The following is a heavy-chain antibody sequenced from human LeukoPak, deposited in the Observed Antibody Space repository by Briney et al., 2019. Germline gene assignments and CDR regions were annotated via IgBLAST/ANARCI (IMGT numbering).Heavy chain of an antibody. Sequence: GESLKISCKGSGYSFTNYWIAWVRQMPGKGLERMGIIYPGDSDTRYSPSFQGQVTISADKSISTAYLQWSSLKASDTAMYYCARSAAYYDSSGPFDYWGQGTLVTVSS. CDR3: ARSAAYYDSSGPFDY. D-gene: IGHD3-22*01. J-gene: IGHJ4*02. CDR1: GYSFTNYW. V-gene: IGHV5-51*01. CDR2: IYPGDSDT.